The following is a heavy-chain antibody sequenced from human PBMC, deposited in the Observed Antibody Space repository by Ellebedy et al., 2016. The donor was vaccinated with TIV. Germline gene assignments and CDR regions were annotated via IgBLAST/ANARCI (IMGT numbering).Heavy chain of an antibody. Sequence: GESLKISXAASGFTFSSYGMHWVRQAPGKGLEWVAVIWYDGSNKYYADSVKGRFTISRDNSKNTLYLQMNSLRAEDTAVYYCARAPKIVGATTGYYYYGMDVWGQGTTVTVSS. CDR1: GFTFSSYG. J-gene: IGHJ6*02. D-gene: IGHD1-26*01. CDR3: ARAPKIVGATTGYYYYGMDV. V-gene: IGHV3-33*01. CDR2: IWYDGSNK.